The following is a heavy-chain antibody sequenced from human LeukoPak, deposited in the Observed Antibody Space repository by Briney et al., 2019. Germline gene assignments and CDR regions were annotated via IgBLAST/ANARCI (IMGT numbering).Heavy chain of an antibody. CDR1: GFTFSSYA. J-gene: IGHJ5*02. CDR3: ARDREQLVAKRRVFDP. CDR2: ISYDGSNK. D-gene: IGHD6-13*01. Sequence: GGSLRLSCAASGFTFSSYAMHWVRQAPGKGLEWVAVISYDGSNKYYADSVKGRFTISRDNSKNTLYLQMNSLRAEDTAVYYCARDREQLVAKRRVFDPWGQGTLVTVSS. V-gene: IGHV3-30*04.